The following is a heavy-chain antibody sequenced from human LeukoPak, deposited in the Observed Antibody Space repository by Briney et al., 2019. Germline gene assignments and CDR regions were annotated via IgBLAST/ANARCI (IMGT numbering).Heavy chain of an antibody. J-gene: IGHJ4*02. V-gene: IGHV4-39*07. CDR2: IYYSGST. Sequence: SETLSLTCTVSGGSISSSSYYWGWIRQPPGKGLEWIGSIYYSGSTYYNPSLKSRVTISVDTSKNQFSLKLSSVTAADTAVYYCARHRLMGIDYWGQGARGIVSS. D-gene: IGHD7-27*01. CDR1: GGSISSSSYY. CDR3: ARHRLMGIDY.